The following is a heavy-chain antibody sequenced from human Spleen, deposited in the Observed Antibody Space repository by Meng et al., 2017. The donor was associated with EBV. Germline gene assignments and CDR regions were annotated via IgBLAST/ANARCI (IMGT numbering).Heavy chain of an antibody. J-gene: IGHJ4*02. D-gene: IGHD6-6*01. CDR3: AREGEDSSSQYFDY. V-gene: IGHV4-4*02. CDR1: AGSFRGSNW. Sequence: GRLPGAVPGVREASGTRSLTLRCSAGSFRGSNWCSWVRSPSGKGLGWVGEIYQAGSTNYNPSLKSRVSMSVDKSKNSFSLRLSSVTAADTAVYYCAREGEDSSSQYFDYWGQGTLVTVSS. CDR2: IYQAGST.